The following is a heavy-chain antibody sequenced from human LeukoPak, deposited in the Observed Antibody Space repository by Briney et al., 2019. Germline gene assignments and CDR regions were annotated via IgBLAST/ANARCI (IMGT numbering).Heavy chain of an antibody. CDR2: ISYDGSNK. CDR3: ARGDGYSGYESPVDY. D-gene: IGHD5-12*01. Sequence: GRSLRLSCAASGFTFSSYAMHWVRQAPGKGLEWVAVISYDGSNKYYADSVKGRFTISRDNSKNTLYLQMNSLSAEDTAVYYCARGDGYSGYESPVDYWGQGTLVTVSS. V-gene: IGHV3-30-3*01. CDR1: GFTFSSYA. J-gene: IGHJ4*02.